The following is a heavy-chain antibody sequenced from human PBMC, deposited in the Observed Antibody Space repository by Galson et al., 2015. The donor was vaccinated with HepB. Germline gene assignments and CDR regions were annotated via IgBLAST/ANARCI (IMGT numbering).Heavy chain of an antibody. V-gene: IGHV4-59*12. J-gene: IGHJ2*01. CDR1: GGSISNYS. CDR2: IYSSGST. D-gene: IGHD1-14*01. CDR3: AREGSPGRRFDL. Sequence: LSLTCTVSGGSISNYSWSWIRQPPGKGLEWIGYIYSSGSTYYNPSLQSRLTISVDTSKNQFSLTLTSVTAADTAVYYCAREGSPGRRFDLWGRGTLVTV.